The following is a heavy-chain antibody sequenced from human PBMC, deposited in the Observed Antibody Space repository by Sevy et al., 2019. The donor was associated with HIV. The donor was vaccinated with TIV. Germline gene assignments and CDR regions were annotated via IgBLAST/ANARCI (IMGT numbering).Heavy chain of an antibody. V-gene: IGHV1-69*13. Sequence: ASVKVSCKASRDTFNTYAIVWVRRAPGQGLEWMGGIVPKFGSANYAQKFEGKVTMTADESTTTAHMELSSLRSEDTAVYYCARRGITIFGVLTFDIWGQGTTVTVSS. J-gene: IGHJ3*02. CDR3: ARRGITIFGVLTFDI. CDR2: IVPKFGSA. D-gene: IGHD3-3*01. CDR1: RDTFNTYA.